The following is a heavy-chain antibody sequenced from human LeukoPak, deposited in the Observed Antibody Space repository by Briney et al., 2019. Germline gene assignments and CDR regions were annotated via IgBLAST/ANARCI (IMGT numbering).Heavy chain of an antibody. CDR2: INAGNGNT. CDR3: ARGPRGYDFTFDP. Sequence: ASVKVSCKASGGTFSSYAISWVRQAPGQRLEWMGWINAGNGNTKYSQKFQGRVTITRDTSASTAYMELSSLRSEDTAVYYCARGPRGYDFTFDPWGQGTLVTVSS. V-gene: IGHV1-3*01. J-gene: IGHJ5*02. D-gene: IGHD5-12*01. CDR1: GGTFSSYA.